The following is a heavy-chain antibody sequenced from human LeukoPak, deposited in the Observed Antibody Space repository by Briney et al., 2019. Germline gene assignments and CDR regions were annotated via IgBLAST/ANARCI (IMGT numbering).Heavy chain of an antibody. Sequence: GGSLRLSCAASGFTFSIYNMTWVRQAPGKGLEWVSYISRSSNITYYADSVKGRFTISRDNAKNSLYLQMNSLRVEDTAVYYCARDGYCSSGSCHPFDYWGQGTLVTVSS. D-gene: IGHD2-15*01. CDR3: ARDGYCSSGSCHPFDY. V-gene: IGHV3-48*01. CDR1: GFTFSIYN. CDR2: ISRSSNIT. J-gene: IGHJ4*02.